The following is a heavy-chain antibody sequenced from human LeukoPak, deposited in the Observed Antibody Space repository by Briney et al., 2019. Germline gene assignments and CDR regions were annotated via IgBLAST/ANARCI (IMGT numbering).Heavy chain of an antibody. D-gene: IGHD3-3*01. Sequence: PGGSRRLSCAASGFIVSGHYMSWVRQAPGEGLEWVSLIYTSGTTTYADSVKGRFTISRDPSKNTVYLQMNRLRVEDTAVYYCARDKPGFLEGDMDVWGIGTTVTVSS. V-gene: IGHV3-53*01. J-gene: IGHJ6*03. CDR3: ARDKPGFLEGDMDV. CDR1: GFIVSGHY. CDR2: IYTSGTT.